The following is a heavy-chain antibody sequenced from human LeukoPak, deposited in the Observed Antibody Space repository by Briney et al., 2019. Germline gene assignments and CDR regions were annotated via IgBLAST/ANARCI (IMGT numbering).Heavy chain of an antibody. CDR1: GRTFSTSG. CDR3: ATETNGRHYDY. J-gene: IGHJ4*02. Sequence: GGSLRLSXTASGRTFSTSGFNWVRQAPGKGLEWVASIGPTGSDRYHADSIKGRFTISRDNANNSLYLQMNSLRAEDTAVYYCATETNGRHYDYWGQGTLLTVSS. CDR2: IGPTGSDR. D-gene: IGHD1-14*01. V-gene: IGHV3-21*06.